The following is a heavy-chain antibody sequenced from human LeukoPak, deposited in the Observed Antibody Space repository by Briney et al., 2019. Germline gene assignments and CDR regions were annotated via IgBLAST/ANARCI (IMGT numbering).Heavy chain of an antibody. CDR1: GFTFSSYG. J-gene: IGHJ4*02. CDR2: ISGRGAGT. Sequence: GGSLRLSCAASGFTFSSYGMSWVRQAPGKGLEWVLGISGRGAGTYYADSVKGRFTISRDNSKNTLYLQMNSLRVEDTAVYYCAKGFYGELLFDYWGQGTLVTVSS. D-gene: IGHD3-10*01. CDR3: AKGFYGELLFDY. V-gene: IGHV3-23*01.